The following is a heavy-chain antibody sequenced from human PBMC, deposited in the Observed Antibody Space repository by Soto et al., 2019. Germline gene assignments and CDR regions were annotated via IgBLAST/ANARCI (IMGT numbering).Heavy chain of an antibody. V-gene: IGHV4-30-2*01. D-gene: IGHD2-2*01. CDR2: IYHSGST. CDR3: ARGRPVKMDNWFDP. Sequence: SETLSLTCAVSGGSISSGGYSWSWIRQPPGKGLEWIGYIYHSGSTYYNPSLKSRVTISVDRSKNQFSLKLSSVTAADTAVYYCARGRPVKMDNWFDPWGQGTLVTVSS. J-gene: IGHJ5*02. CDR1: GGSISSGGYS.